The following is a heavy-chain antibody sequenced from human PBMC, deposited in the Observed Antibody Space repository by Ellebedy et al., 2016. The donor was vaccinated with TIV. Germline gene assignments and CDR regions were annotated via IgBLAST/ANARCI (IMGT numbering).Heavy chain of an antibody. CDR2: INADNGNT. V-gene: IGHV1-3*01. J-gene: IGHJ4*02. D-gene: IGHD5-24*01. Sequence: AASVKVSCKASGYTFITYTLHWVRQAPGQRLEWMGWINADNGNTKYSQKFQGRVTITRDTSASTAYMELSSLRSEDTAVYYCAREEPNAYNLPFDSWGQGTLVTVSS. CDR1: GYTFITYT. CDR3: AREEPNAYNLPFDS.